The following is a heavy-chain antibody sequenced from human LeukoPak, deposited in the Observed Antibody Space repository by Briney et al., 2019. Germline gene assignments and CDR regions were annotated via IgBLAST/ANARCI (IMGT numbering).Heavy chain of an antibody. CDR2: ILPYTGGT. J-gene: IGHJ6*03. CDR1: GYNFGANY. V-gene: IGHV1-2*02. Sequence: AXVKVSCKASGYNFGANYMHWVRQAPGQGLEWMGWILPYTGGTHYSQKFQGRVTLTTDTSISTAYMELTSLTFGDTAVYYCARMMRGCSGGSCYGPYYYYMDVWGKGTTVTISS. D-gene: IGHD2-15*01. CDR3: ARMMRGCSGGSCYGPYYYYMDV.